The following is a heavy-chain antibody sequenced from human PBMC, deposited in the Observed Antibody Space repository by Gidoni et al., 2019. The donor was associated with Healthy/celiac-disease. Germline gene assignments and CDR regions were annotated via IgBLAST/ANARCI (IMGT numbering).Heavy chain of an antibody. CDR1: GFTFDDYA. J-gene: IGHJ2*01. Sequence: EVQLVESGGGLVQPGRSLRLSCAASGFTFDDYAMHWVRQAPGKGLEWVSGISWNSGSIGYADSVKGRFTISRDNAKNSLYLQMNSLRAEDTALYYCAKADSSSSWVYWYFDLWGRGTLVTVSS. CDR3: AKADSSSSWVYWYFDL. D-gene: IGHD6-13*01. CDR2: ISWNSGSI. V-gene: IGHV3-9*01.